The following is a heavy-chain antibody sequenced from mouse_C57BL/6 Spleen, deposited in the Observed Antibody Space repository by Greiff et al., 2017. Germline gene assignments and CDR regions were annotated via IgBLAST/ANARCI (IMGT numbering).Heavy chain of an antibody. V-gene: IGHV1-54*01. CDR1: GYAFTNYL. CDR3: ARRGSSLDY. J-gene: IGHJ2*01. CDR2: INPGSGGT. Sequence: VKLLESGAELVRPGTSVKVSCKASGYAFTNYLIEWVKQRPGQGLEWIGVINPGSGGTNYNEKFKGKATLTADKSSSTAYMQLSSLTSEDSAVYFCARRGSSLDYWGQGTTLTVSS. D-gene: IGHD1-1*01.